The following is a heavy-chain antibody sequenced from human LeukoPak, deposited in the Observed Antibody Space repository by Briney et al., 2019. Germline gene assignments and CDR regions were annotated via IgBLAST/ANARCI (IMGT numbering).Heavy chain of an antibody. CDR2: IYYSGIP. CDR3: ARGDGYGKHDY. J-gene: IGHJ4*02. Sequence: SETLSLTCAVYGGSFSAYYWNWIRQHPGKGLEWIGYIYYSGIPYYNPSLKSRLTISVDTSKNQFSLKLSSVTAADTAVYYCARGDGYGKHDYWGQGTLVTASS. CDR1: GGSFSAYY. D-gene: IGHD5-24*01. V-gene: IGHV4-31*11.